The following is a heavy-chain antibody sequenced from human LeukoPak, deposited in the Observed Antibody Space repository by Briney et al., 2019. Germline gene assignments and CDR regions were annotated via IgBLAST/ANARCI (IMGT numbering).Heavy chain of an antibody. D-gene: IGHD2-15*01. CDR1: GYTFTSYA. CDR3: ARDLDCSGGSCYSLPSDY. V-gene: IGHV1-3*01. J-gene: IGHJ4*02. Sequence: GASVKVSCKASGYTFTSYAMHWVRQAPGQRLEWMGWINAGNGNTKYSPKFQGRVTITRDTSASTAYMELSSLRSEDTAVYYCARDLDCSGGSCYSLPSDYWGQGTLVTVSS. CDR2: INAGNGNT.